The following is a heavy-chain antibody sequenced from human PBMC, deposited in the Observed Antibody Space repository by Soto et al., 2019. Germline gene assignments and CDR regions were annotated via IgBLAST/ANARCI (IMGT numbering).Heavy chain of an antibody. CDR3: TYYGDIRMRGMDV. CDR1: GFTFSGSA. V-gene: IGHV3-73*01. D-gene: IGHD4-17*01. Sequence: GGSLRLSCAASGFTFSGSAMHWVRQASGKGLEWVGRIRSKANSYATAYAASVKGRFTISRDDSKNTAYLQMNSLKTEDTAVYYCTYYGDIRMRGMDVWGQGTTVTVSS. CDR2: IRSKANSYAT. J-gene: IGHJ6*02.